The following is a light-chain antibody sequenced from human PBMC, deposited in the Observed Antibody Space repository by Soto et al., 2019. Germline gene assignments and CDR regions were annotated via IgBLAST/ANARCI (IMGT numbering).Light chain of an antibody. Sequence: QSALTQSPSASRSPGQSVTISCTGTSSDIGGYNSVSWYQQHPGKAPKVMIYDVSKWPSGVPDRFSGSKSGNTASLTVSALQAEDEADYYCSSYTDRNNLVFGTGTKVTVL. CDR1: SSDIGGYNS. CDR3: SSYTDRNNLV. V-gene: IGLV2-8*01. J-gene: IGLJ1*01. CDR2: DVS.